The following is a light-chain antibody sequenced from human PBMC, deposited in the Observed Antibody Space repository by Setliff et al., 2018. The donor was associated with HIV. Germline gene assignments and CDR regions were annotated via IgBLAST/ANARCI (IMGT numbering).Light chain of an antibody. CDR1: SSDVAVSNS. J-gene: IGLJ1*01. CDR3: ASYTSVNTYV. V-gene: IGLV2-14*01. Sequence: QSVLTQPASVSGSPGQSITISCTGTSSDVAVSNSVSWYQQHPGRVPKLLLYEVSNRPSGVSHRFSGSKSANTASLTISGLQAEDEADYFCASYTSVNTYVFGPGTKVTVL. CDR2: EVS.